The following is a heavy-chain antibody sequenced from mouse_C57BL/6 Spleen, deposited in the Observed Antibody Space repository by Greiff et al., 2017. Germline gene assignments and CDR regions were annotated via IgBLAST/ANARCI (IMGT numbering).Heavy chain of an antibody. J-gene: IGHJ4*01. D-gene: IGHD4-1*01. V-gene: IGHV1-78*01. CDR3: ARAPWDVGAMDY. Sequence: VQRVESGPELVKPGASVKISCKASGYTFTDHTIHWMKQRPGQGLEWIGYIYPRDGSTKYNEKFKGKATLTADKSSSTAYMQLNSLTSEDSAVYFCARAPWDVGAMDYWGKGTTVTVSS. CDR2: IYPRDGST. CDR1: GYTFTDHT.